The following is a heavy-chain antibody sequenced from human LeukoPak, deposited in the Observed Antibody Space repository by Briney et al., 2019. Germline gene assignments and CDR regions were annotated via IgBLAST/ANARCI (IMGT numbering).Heavy chain of an antibody. V-gene: IGHV4-59*10. Sequence: SETLSLTCAVYGXSFSGYYWSWIRQPAGKGLAWIGRIYTSGSTNYNPSLKSRVTMSVDTSKNQFSLKLSSVTAADTAVYYCARARSGVDYWGQGTLVTVSS. CDR2: IYTSGST. J-gene: IGHJ4*02. D-gene: IGHD6-19*01. CDR3: ARARSGVDY. CDR1: GXSFSGYY.